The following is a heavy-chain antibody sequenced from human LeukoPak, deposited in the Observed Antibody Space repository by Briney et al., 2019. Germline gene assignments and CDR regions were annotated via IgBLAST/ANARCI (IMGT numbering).Heavy chain of an antibody. CDR1: GGSFSGYY. CDR3: AIPPLSGTGSSRPLAGMDV. J-gene: IGHJ6*02. CDR2: INHSGST. V-gene: IGHV4-34*01. Sequence: KPSETLSLTCAVYGGSFSGYYWSWIRQPPGKGLEWIGEINHSGSTNYNPSLKSRVTISVDTSKNQFSLKLSSVTAEDTAVYYCAIPPLSGTGSSRPLAGMDVWGQGTTVTVSS. D-gene: IGHD3-10*01.